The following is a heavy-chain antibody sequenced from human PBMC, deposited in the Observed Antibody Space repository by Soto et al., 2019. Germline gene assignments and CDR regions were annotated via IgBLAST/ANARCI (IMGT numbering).Heavy chain of an antibody. CDR2: IYYDGNT. J-gene: IGHJ5*02. Sequence: PSETLSLTCTVSGASMSPSYWSWIRQPPGKGLEWIGYIYYDGNTNYNPSLKSRVTTSVDTSRNQFSLILRSMTAADTAVYYCARGGWSVDPWGQGTLVTVSS. CDR1: GASMSPSY. D-gene: IGHD6-19*01. V-gene: IGHV4-59*01. CDR3: ARGGWSVDP.